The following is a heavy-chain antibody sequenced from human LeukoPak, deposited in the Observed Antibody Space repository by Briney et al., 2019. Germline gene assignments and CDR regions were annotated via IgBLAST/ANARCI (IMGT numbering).Heavy chain of an antibody. J-gene: IGHJ4*02. CDR2: IRYDGSNK. D-gene: IGHD2-2*02. V-gene: IGHV3-30*02. CDR3: AKPLPAAIRSGYGLFDY. CDR1: GFTFSSYG. Sequence: QPGGSLRLSCAASGFTFSSYGMHWVRQAPGKGLEWVAFIRYDGSNKYYADSVKGRFTISRDNSKNTLYLQMNSLRAEDTAVYYCAKPLPAAIRSGYGLFDYWGQGTLVTVSS.